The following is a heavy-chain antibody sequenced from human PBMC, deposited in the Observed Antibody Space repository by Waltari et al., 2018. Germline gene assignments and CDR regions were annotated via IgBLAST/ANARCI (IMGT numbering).Heavy chain of an antibody. CDR1: GFTFSGSA. D-gene: IGHD2-2*01. V-gene: IGHV3-33*01. J-gene: IGHJ5*02. Sequence: GFTFSGSAMHWVRQAPGKGLEWVAVIWYDGSNKYYADSVKGRFTISRDNSKNTLYLQMNSLRAEDTAVYYCARDPQLRYCSSTSCWGGWFDPWGQGTLVTVSS. CDR3: ARDPQLRYCSSTSCWGGWFDP. CDR2: IWYDGSNK.